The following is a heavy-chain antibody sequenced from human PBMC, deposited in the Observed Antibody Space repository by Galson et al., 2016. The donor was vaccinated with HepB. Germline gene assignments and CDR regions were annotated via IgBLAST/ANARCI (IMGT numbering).Heavy chain of an antibody. CDR1: FSSYA. J-gene: IGHJ4*02. CDR3: ARLQLERRYYFDF. D-gene: IGHD1-1*01. CDR2: IISILGIK. V-gene: IGHV1-69*04. Sequence: FSSYAISWVRQAPGQGLEWMGRIISILGIKTYAQKFQGRVTITADKSTSAAYMELSSLRSEDTAVYYCARLQLERRYYFDFWGQGTLVTVSS.